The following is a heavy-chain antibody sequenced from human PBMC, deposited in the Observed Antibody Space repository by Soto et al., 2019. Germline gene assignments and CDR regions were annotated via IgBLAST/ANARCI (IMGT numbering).Heavy chain of an antibody. Sequence: QVQLQESGPGLVKPSETLSLTCTVSGGSIDGYNCAWIRQPPGKSLEWVGYVYYSGGSRYNPSLESRVTLSMDTSKSQFSLQLRSVTAADTAVYYCVRQGIGNLHGLVDVCGRGTTVTVSS. J-gene: IGHJ6*02. D-gene: IGHD3-10*01. CDR1: GGSIDGYN. CDR2: VYYSGGS. V-gene: IGHV4-59*08. CDR3: VRQGIGNLHGLVDV.